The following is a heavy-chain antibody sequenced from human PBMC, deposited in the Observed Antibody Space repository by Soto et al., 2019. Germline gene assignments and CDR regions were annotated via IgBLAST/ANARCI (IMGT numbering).Heavy chain of an antibody. CDR2: IWYDGSNK. Sequence: GGSLRLSCAASGFTFSSYGMHWVRQAPGKGLEWVAVIWYDGSNKYYADSVKGRFTISRDNSKNTLYLQMNSLRAEDTAVYYCAREGRIAVADSMDVWGQGTTVTVSS. D-gene: IGHD6-19*01. CDR3: AREGRIAVADSMDV. CDR1: GFTFSSYG. J-gene: IGHJ6*02. V-gene: IGHV3-33*01.